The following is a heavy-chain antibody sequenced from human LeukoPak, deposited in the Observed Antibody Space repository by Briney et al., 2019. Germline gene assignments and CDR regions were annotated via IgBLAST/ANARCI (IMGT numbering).Heavy chain of an antibody. CDR3: ATEYGSGSYPFDY. CDR1: GGTFSSYA. V-gene: IGHV1-69*04. CDR2: IIPILGIA. J-gene: IGHJ4*02. D-gene: IGHD3-10*01. Sequence: SVKVSCKASGGTFSSYAISWVRQAPGQGLEWMGRIIPILGIANYAQKFQGRVTITADKSTSTAYMELSSLRSEDTVVYYCATEYGSGSYPFDYWGQGTLVTVSS.